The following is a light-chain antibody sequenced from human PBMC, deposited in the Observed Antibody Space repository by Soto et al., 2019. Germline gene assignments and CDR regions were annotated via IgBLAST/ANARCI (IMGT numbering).Light chain of an antibody. Sequence: QSALTQPASVSGSPGQSITISCTGTSSDVGGDNNYVSWYQQHPGKAPKLMIYEVSDRPSGVSDRFSGSKSDNTASLTISGLLPEDEADYYCSSYSRSSTLVFGAGTKLTAL. J-gene: IGLJ3*02. V-gene: IGLV2-14*01. CDR3: SSYSRSSTLV. CDR1: SSDVGGDNNY. CDR2: EVS.